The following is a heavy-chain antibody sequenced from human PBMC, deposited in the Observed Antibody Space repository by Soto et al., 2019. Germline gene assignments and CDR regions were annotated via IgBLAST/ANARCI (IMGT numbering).Heavy chain of an antibody. CDR1: GYTFTSYA. J-gene: IGHJ6*02. D-gene: IGHD3-10*01. V-gene: IGHV1-3*01. CDR2: INAGNGNK. CDR3: AEAPGSGGLDD. Sequence: QVQLVQSGAEVKKPGASVKVSCKASGYTFTSYAIHWVRQAPGQRLEWMGWINAGNGNKKYSQKFQGRVTITRDTPASTAKMGLSSLTYEDTAVYYCAEAPGSGGLDDWGQGTTVTVSS.